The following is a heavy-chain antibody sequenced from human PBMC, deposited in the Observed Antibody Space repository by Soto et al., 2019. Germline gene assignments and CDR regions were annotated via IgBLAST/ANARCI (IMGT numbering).Heavy chain of an antibody. CDR3: GRGPTTVIFDY. CDR2: INHSGST. CDR1: GGSFSGYY. J-gene: IGHJ4*02. Sequence: SETLSLTCAVYGGSFSGYYWSWIRQPPGKGLEWIGEINHSGSTNYNPSLKSRVTISVDTSKNQFSLKLSSVTAADTAVYYCGRGPTTVIFDYWGQGTLVTVSS. V-gene: IGHV4-34*01. D-gene: IGHD4-17*01.